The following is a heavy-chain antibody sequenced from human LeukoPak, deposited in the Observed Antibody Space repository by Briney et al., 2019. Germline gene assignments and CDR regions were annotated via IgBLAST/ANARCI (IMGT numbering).Heavy chain of an antibody. V-gene: IGHV1-18*01. Sequence: ASVKVSCKASGYTFTSYGISWVRQAPGQGLEWMGWISAYNGNTNYAQKLQGRVTMTTDTSTSTAYMELRSLGSDDTAVYYCARDIPSSYYYDSSGYSRFDYWGQGTLVTVSS. CDR3: ARDIPSSYYYDSSGYSRFDY. CDR2: ISAYNGNT. CDR1: GYTFTSYG. D-gene: IGHD3-22*01. J-gene: IGHJ4*02.